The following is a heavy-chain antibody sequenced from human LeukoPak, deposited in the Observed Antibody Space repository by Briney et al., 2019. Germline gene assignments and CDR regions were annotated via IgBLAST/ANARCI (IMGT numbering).Heavy chain of an antibody. CDR2: IYYSGST. CDR3: ARGGWYPESFQH. Sequence: NTSGTLSLTCTVSGGSISSYYWNWIRQPPGKGLEWIGYIYYSGSTNYNPSLKSRVTISVDTSKNQFSLKLSYVTAADTAVYYCARGGWYPESFQHWGQGALVTVSS. J-gene: IGHJ1*01. V-gene: IGHV4-59*01. D-gene: IGHD6-19*01. CDR1: GGSISSYY.